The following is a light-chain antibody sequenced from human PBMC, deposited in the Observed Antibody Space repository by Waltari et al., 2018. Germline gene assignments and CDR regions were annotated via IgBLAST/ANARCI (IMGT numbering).Light chain of an antibody. CDR3: QQAKSFPFS. Sequence: AIQLTQSPSSLSASVGDRVTITCRASQGIATALAWYQPQPGKPPPLLFCDASSLARGVPSRFSGSGSATDFTLTISSLQPEDFATYFCQQAKSFPFSFGQGTNLEI. V-gene: IGKV1-13*02. CDR2: DAS. J-gene: IGKJ2*03. CDR1: QGIATA.